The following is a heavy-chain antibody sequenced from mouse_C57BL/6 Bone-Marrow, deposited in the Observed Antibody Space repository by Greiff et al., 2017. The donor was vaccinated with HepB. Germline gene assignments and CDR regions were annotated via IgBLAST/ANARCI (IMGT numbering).Heavy chain of an antibody. J-gene: IGHJ1*03. D-gene: IGHD1-1*01. CDR1: GYTFTSYW. Sequence: QVQLQQPGAELVRPGSSVKLSCKASGYTFTSYWMHWAKQRPIQGLEWIGNIDPSDSETHYNQKFKDKATLTVDKSSSTAYMQLSSLTSEDSAVYYCARLGDYGSSWYFDVWGTGTTVTVSS. V-gene: IGHV1-52*01. CDR2: IDPSDSET. CDR3: ARLGDYGSSWYFDV.